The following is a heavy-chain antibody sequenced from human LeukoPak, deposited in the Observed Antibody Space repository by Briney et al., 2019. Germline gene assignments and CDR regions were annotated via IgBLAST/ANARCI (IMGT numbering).Heavy chain of an antibody. D-gene: IGHD3-3*01. CDR2: IYYSGST. CDR1: GGSISRSSYY. V-gene: IGHV4-39*07. Sequence: SETLSLTCSVFGGSISRSSYYWGWIRQSPGMGLEWIGSIYYSGSTYYNPSLKSRVTISRDTSKDQFSLRLSSVTAADTAVYYCARRSSGRPVDYWGQGTLVTVSS. J-gene: IGHJ4*02. CDR3: ARRSSGRPVDY.